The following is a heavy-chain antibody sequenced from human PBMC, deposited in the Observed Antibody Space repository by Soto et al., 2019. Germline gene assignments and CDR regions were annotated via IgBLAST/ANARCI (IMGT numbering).Heavy chain of an antibody. CDR3: ATGVTSGWYYFDY. J-gene: IGHJ4*02. V-gene: IGHV3-30*03. D-gene: IGHD6-19*01. CDR2: ISHDGTNK. CDR1: GFTFSTYG. Sequence: QVQLVESGGGVVQPGRSLRLSCAASGFTFSTYGIHWVRQAPGKGLEWVAVISHDGTNKYYADSVKGRFTISRDNSRNTWFLQMNSLRAEDTAVYFCATGVTSGWYYFDYWGQGTLVTVSS.